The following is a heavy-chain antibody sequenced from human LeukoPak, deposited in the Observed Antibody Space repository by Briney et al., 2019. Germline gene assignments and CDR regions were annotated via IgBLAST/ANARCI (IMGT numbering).Heavy chain of an antibody. CDR2: IDWNGGST. Sequence: AGGSLRLSRATSGFTFDDYGMSWVRQAPGKGLEWVSGIDWNGGSTGYADSVKGRFTISRDNAKNSLYLQMNSLKPEDTAVYYCARVAEAAAFDSWGQGTLVTVSS. V-gene: IGHV3-20*04. D-gene: IGHD6-13*01. CDR3: ARVAEAAAFDS. CDR1: GFTFDDYG. J-gene: IGHJ4*02.